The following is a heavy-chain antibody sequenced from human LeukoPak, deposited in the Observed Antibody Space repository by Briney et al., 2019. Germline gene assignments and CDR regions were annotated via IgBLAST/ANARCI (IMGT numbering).Heavy chain of an antibody. V-gene: IGHV4-39*07. CDR2: IYYSGST. CDR1: GGPISSSSFY. J-gene: IGHJ5*02. CDR3: ARRWRRLLWFGELLLGDNWFDP. Sequence: PSETLSLTCTVSGGPISSSSFYWGWIRQPPGKGLEWIGYIYYSGSTNYNPSLKSRVTISVDTSKNQFSLKLSSVTAADTAVYYCARRWRRLLWFGELLLGDNWFDPWGQGTLVTVSS. D-gene: IGHD3-10*01.